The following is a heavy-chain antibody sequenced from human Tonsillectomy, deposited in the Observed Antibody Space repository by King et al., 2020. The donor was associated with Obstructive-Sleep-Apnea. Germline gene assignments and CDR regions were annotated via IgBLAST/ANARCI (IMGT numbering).Heavy chain of an antibody. D-gene: IGHD2-15*01. J-gene: IGHJ4*02. CDR3: AKGYCSGCSCYSLPFDY. Sequence: VPLVESGGVVVQPGGSLRLSCAASGFTFDDYTMHWVRQAPGKGLEWVSLISWDGGRTYYADSVKGRFTISRDNSKNSLYLQMNSLRTEDTALYYCAKGYCSGCSCYSLPFDYWGQGTLVTVSS. CDR1: GFTFDDYT. CDR2: ISWDGGRT. V-gene: IGHV3-43*01.